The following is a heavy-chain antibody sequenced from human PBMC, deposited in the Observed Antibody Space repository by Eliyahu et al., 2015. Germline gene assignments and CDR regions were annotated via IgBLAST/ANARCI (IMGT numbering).Heavy chain of an antibody. J-gene: IGHJ4*02. CDR3: VEGNAVAGL. Sequence: DVQLVESGGALVQPGRSLRLXCAGSGFTFGGYAWGWVRQAPGKGLEWVGFIRSKENGGTTEYAASVKGRFAISRDDSKSLVHLQMNSLRSEDTGVYYXVEGNAVAGLWGQGTQVTVSS. D-gene: IGHD6-19*01. CDR2: IRSKENGGTT. V-gene: IGHV3-49*04. CDR1: GFTFGGYA.